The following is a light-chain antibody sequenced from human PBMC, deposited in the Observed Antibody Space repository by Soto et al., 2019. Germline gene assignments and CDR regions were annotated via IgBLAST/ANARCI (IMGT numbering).Light chain of an antibody. Sequence: QSVLTQPPSVSGAPGQRVTISCTGSSSNIGAGYDVHWYQQLPGTAPKLLIYGNFNRPSRVPDRFSGSKSGTSASLAITGLQAEDEADYYCQSYDSSLSGWVFGGGTKLTVL. J-gene: IGLJ3*02. V-gene: IGLV1-40*01. CDR3: QSYDSSLSGWV. CDR1: SSNIGAGYD. CDR2: GNF.